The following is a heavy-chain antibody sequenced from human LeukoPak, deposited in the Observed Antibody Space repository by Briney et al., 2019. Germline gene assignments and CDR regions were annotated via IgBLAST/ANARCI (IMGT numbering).Heavy chain of an antibody. CDR1: GGSISSGGYS. CDR3: AREAYYSGYSYGRKHRTRRYYFDY. Sequence: SETLSLTCAVSGGSISSGGYSWSWIRQPPGKGLEWIGYIYYSGSTNYNPSLKSRVTMSVDTSKNQFSLKLSSVTAADTAVYYCAREAYYSGYSYGRKHRTRRYYFDYWGQGTLVTVSS. V-gene: IGHV4-61*08. D-gene: IGHD5-18*01. CDR2: IYYSGST. J-gene: IGHJ4*02.